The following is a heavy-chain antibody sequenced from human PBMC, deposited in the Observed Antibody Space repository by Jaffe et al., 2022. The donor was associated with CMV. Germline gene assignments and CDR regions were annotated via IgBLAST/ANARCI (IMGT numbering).Heavy chain of an antibody. D-gene: IGHD3-22*01. Sequence: EVQLLESGGGLVQPGGSLRLSCAASGFTFSSYAMSWVRQAPGKGLEWVSAISGSGGSTYYADSVKGRFTISRDNSKNTLYLQMNSLRAEDTAVYYCAKVPYYYDSSGYYSAFWFDYWGQGTLVTVSS. CDR3: AKVPYYYDSSGYYSAFWFDY. V-gene: IGHV3-23*01. CDR1: GFTFSSYA. CDR2: ISGSGGST. J-gene: IGHJ4*02.